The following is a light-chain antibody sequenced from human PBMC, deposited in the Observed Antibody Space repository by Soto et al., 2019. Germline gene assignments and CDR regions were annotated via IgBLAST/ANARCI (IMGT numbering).Light chain of an antibody. CDR1: QSVRSD. Sequence: EIVMTQSPATLSVSPGERATLSCRASQSVRSDLVWYQRKPGQAPRLLIYGASTRATAIPARYSGSGSGTEFNLTISSLQSEDFAVYYCQQYNNWPRTFGQGTKVDIK. J-gene: IGKJ1*01. CDR2: GAS. V-gene: IGKV3-15*01. CDR3: QQYNNWPRT.